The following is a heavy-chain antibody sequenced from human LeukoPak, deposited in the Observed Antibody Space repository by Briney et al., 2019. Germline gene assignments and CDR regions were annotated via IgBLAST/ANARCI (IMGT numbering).Heavy chain of an antibody. CDR1: GYTFTSYA. D-gene: IGHD6-19*01. CDR2: INAGNGNT. V-gene: IGHV1-3*01. CDR3: ARVRHSSGWYDY. J-gene: IGHJ4*02. Sequence: ASVKVSCKASGYTFTSYAMHWVRQAPGQRLEWMGWINAGNGNTRYSQKFQGRVTITRDTSASTAYMELSSLRSEDTAVYYCARVRHSSGWYDYWGQGTLVTVSS.